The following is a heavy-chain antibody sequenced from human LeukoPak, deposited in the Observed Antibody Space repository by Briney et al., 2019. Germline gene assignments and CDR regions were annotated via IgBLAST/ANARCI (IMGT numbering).Heavy chain of an antibody. CDR1: GFTFSDYY. J-gene: IGHJ3*02. CDR3: ARRGHAPGPDAFDI. Sequence: GGSLRLSCAASGFTFSDYYMSWIRQAPGKGLEWVSSISTSGSYIYYADSVKGRFTISRDDAKNSLYLQMNDLRAEDTAVYYCARRGHAPGPDAFDIWGQGTMVTVSS. D-gene: IGHD3-10*01. V-gene: IGHV3-11*04. CDR2: ISTSGSYI.